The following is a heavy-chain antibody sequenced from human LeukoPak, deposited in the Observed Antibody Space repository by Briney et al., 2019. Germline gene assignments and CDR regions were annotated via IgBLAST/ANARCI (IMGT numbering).Heavy chain of an antibody. Sequence: GASVKVSCKASGYTFTSYAMHWVRQAPGQRLEWMGWINAGNGNTKYSQKFQGRVTITRDTSASTAYMELRSLRSDDTAVYYCARAGDSSGWDPFDYWGQGTLVTVSS. CDR2: INAGNGNT. CDR3: ARAGDSSGWDPFDY. D-gene: IGHD6-19*01. J-gene: IGHJ4*02. V-gene: IGHV1-3*01. CDR1: GYTFTSYA.